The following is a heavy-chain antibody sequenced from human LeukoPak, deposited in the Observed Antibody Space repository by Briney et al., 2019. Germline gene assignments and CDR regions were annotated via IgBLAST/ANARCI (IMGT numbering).Heavy chain of an antibody. CDR3: ARAMRWTSGPVELGWFDR. J-gene: IGHJ5*02. CDR1: GDSFSDYY. D-gene: IGHD1-1*01. V-gene: IGHV4-59*01. CDR2: VYFRGTT. Sequence: SETLSLACNFSGDSFSDYYWTWIRRPPGGRLEWICYVYFRGTTKYNPSLKNRVSISVATSKNQVYLTLSSVTPADTAVYYCARAMRWTSGPVELGWFDRWGQGTRVIVSS.